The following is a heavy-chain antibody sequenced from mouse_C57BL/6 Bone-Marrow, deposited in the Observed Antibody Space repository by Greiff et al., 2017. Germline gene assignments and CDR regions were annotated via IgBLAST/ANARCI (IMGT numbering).Heavy chain of an antibody. CDR3: ARDFPDYYAMDY. J-gene: IGHJ4*01. V-gene: IGHV5-4*01. CDR1: GFTFSSYA. Sequence: EVKLVESGGGLVKPGGSLKLSCAASGFTFSSYAMSWVRQTPEKRLEWVATISDGGSYTYYPDNVKGRFTISRDNAKNNLYLQMGHLKSEDTAMYYCARDFPDYYAMDYWGQGTSVTVSS. CDR2: ISDGGSYT.